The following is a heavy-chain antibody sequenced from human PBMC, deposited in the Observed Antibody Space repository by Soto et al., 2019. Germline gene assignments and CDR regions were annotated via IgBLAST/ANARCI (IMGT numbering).Heavy chain of an antibody. V-gene: IGHV4-31*03. CDR3: VRGTRYCGSTSCSDNWFDP. Sequence: SETLSLTCTVSGGSISTGGYYWSWIRQHPGKGLEWIGYIYNSGSTYYNPSLKSRVVMSVDTSKNQFSLNLSSLTAADTAVYYCVRGTRYCGSTSCSDNWFDPWGQGTLVTVSS. D-gene: IGHD2-2*01. J-gene: IGHJ5*02. CDR1: GGSISTGGYY. CDR2: IYNSGST.